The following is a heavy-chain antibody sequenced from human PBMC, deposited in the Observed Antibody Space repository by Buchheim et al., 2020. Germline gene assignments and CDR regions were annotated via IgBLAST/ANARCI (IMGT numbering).Heavy chain of an antibody. CDR1: GFTFSDYW. J-gene: IGHJ4*02. D-gene: IGHD2/OR15-2a*01. CDR3: VRFGIGVPIYYFDY. V-gene: IGHV3-7*01. CDR2: IKEDGTEV. Sequence: EVQLVESGGGLVQPGGSLRLSCAASGFTFSDYWMSWVRQAPGKGLEWVANIKEDGTEVHFVDSVKGRFFISRDNARNSLYLQLSSLRVEDSALYYCVRFGIGVPIYYFDYWGQGT.